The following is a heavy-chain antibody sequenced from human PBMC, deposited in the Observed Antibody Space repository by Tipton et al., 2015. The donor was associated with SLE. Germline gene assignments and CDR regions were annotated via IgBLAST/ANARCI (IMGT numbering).Heavy chain of an antibody. CDR2: IKQDGSEK. D-gene: IGHD6-19*01. J-gene: IGHJ4*02. V-gene: IGHV3-7*01. CDR1: GFTFDDYA. Sequence: SLRLSCAASGFTFDDYAMHWVRQAPGKGLEWVANIKQDGSEKYYVDSVKGRFTISRDNAKNSLYLQMNSLRAEDTAVYYCARVLYSSGKVVKNYFDYWGQGTLVTVSS. CDR3: ARVLYSSGKVVKNYFDY.